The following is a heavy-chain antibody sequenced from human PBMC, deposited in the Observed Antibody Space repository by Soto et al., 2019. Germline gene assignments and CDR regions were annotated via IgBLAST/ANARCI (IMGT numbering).Heavy chain of an antibody. D-gene: IGHD2-2*01. CDR3: AGRCDSTTCLGHFDY. J-gene: IGHJ4*02. CDR1: GGTFNNDV. CDR2: ILPIFATA. V-gene: IGHV1-69*06. Sequence: QVQLVQSGAEVKKPGSSVKVSCKASGGTFNNDVVNWVRQAPGQGLEWMGGILPIFATANYAQKFQGRVTITADKSPSTEYIELTSLRSEDTAVYYCAGRCDSTTCLGHFDYWGQGTLVTVAS.